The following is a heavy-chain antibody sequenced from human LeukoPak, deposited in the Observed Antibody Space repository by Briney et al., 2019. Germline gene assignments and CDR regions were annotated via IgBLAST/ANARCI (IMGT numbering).Heavy chain of an antibody. CDR2: INHSGST. Sequence: SETLSLTCAVYGGSFSGYYWSWIRQPPGKGLEWIGEINHSGSTNYNPSLKSRVTISVDTSKNQFSLKLSPVTAADTAVYYCARVYIAAAGTGGAFNWFDPWGQGTLVTVSS. J-gene: IGHJ5*02. D-gene: IGHD6-13*01. CDR3: ARVYIAAAGTGGAFNWFDP. V-gene: IGHV4-34*01. CDR1: GGSFSGYY.